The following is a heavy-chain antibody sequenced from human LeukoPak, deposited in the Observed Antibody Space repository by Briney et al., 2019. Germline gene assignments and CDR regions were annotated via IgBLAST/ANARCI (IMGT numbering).Heavy chain of an antibody. D-gene: IGHD5-12*01. J-gene: IGHJ4*02. CDR2: INTNTGNP. CDR1: GYTFSSHA. V-gene: IGHV7-4-1*02. Sequence: ASVKVSCKTSGYTFSSHAMNWVRQAPGQGLEFMGWINTNTGNPTYAQGFTGRFVFSLDTSVSTAFLQISSLKSEDTAVYYCARDPETRVPTSIDYWGQGTLVTVSS. CDR3: ARDPETRVPTSIDY.